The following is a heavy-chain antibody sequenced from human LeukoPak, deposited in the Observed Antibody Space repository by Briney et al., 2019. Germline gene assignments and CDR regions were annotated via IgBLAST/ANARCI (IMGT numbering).Heavy chain of an antibody. CDR2: IYSGGST. CDR1: GFTVSSNY. Sequence: GGSLRLSCAASGFTVSSNYMSWVRQAPGKGLEWVSVIYSGGSTYYADSVKGRFTISRHNSKNTLYLQMNSLRAEDTAVYHCARELGYCSGGSCHYFDYWGQGTLVTVSS. V-gene: IGHV3-53*04. CDR3: ARELGYCSGGSCHYFDY. D-gene: IGHD2-15*01. J-gene: IGHJ4*02.